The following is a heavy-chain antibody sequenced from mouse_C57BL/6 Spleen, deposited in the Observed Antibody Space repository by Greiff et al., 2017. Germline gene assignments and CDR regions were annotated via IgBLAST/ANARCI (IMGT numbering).Heavy chain of an antibody. J-gene: IGHJ2*01. CDR1: GYTFTSYW. CDR3: AGGRYYFDY. V-gene: IGHV1-69*01. CDR2: IDPSDSYT. Sequence: QVQLQQPGAELVMPGASVKLSCKASGYTFTSYWMHWVKQRPGQGLEWIGEIDPSDSYTKYTQKFKGKSTLTVDKSSSTAYMQLSSLTSEDSAVYYCAGGRYYFDYWGQGTTLTVSS. D-gene: IGHD1-1*02.